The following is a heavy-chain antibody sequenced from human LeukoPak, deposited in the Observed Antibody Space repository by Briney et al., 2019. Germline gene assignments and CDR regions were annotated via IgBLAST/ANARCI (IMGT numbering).Heavy chain of an antibody. CDR3: IIFPGR. Sequence: PGGSLRLSCAASGFTFSNAWMTWMGWVRQAPGQGLEWVGRIKSRADGGTTGYAAPVEGRFSISRDDSENTLYLQMNSLQTDDTAVYYCIIFPGRWGQGTLVAVSS. D-gene: IGHD3-3*01. V-gene: IGHV3-15*05. CDR1: GFTFSNAW. CDR2: IKSRADGGTT. J-gene: IGHJ4*02.